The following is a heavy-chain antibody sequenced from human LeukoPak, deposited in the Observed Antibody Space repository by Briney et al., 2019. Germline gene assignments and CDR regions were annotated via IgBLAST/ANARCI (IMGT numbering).Heavy chain of an antibody. V-gene: IGHV3-21*01. CDR2: ISSSSSYI. J-gene: IGHJ6*02. CDR1: GFTFSSYS. Sequence: GGSLRLSCAASGFTFSSYSMNWVRQAPGKGLEWVSSISSSSSYIYYADSVKGRFTISRDNAKNSLYLQMNSLRAEDTAVYYCARDYKIVLMVYAPGGYYYYGMDVWGQGTTVTVSS. CDR3: ARDYKIVLMVYAPGGYYYYGMDV. D-gene: IGHD2-8*01.